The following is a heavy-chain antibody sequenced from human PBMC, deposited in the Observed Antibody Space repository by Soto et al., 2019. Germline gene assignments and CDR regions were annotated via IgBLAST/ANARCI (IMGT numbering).Heavy chain of an antibody. Sequence: QVQLQQWGAGLLKPSETLSLTCAVYGGSFSGYYWSWIRQPPGKGLEWIGEINHSGSTNYNPSLKTRVTISVDTSKSQFSLKLSSVTAADTAVYYCARSIMITCGGVPRYRNYMDVWGKGTTVTVSS. CDR2: INHSGST. CDR3: ARSIMITCGGVPRYRNYMDV. CDR1: GGSFSGYY. V-gene: IGHV4-34*01. J-gene: IGHJ6*03. D-gene: IGHD3-16*01.